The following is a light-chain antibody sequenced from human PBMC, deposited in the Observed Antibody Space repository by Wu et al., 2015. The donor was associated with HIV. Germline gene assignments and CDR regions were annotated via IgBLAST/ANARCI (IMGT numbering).Light chain of an antibody. CDR3: QQYNNWPWT. V-gene: IGKV3D-15*01. J-gene: IGKJ1*01. Sequence: EIVMTQSPATLSVSPGERATLSCRASQSVSSSYLAWYQQKPGQAPRLLIYGASSRATGIPDRFSGSGSGTEFTLTISSLQSEDFAVYHCQQYNNWPWTFGQGTKVEIK. CDR2: GAS. CDR1: QSVSSSY.